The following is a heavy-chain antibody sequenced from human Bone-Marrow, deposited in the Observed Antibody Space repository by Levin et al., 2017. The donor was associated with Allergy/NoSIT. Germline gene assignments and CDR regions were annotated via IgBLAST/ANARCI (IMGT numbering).Heavy chain of an antibody. D-gene: IGHD6-13*01. J-gene: IGHJ4*02. CDR2: IYYRGST. CDR3: TSSSWYSGFDY. Sequence: SQTLSLTCTVSGGSISSYYWSWIRQPPGKGLEWIGYIYYRGSTNYNPSLKSRVTISVDTSKNQFSLQLSSVTAADTAVYYCTSSSWYSGFDYWGQGTLVTVSS. CDR1: GGSISSYY. V-gene: IGHV4-59*01.